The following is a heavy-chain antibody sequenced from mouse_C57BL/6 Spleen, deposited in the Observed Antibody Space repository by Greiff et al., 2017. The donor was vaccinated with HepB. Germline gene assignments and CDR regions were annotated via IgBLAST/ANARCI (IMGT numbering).Heavy chain of an antibody. Sequence: EVKLMESGPELVKPGASVKIPCKASGYTFTDYNMDWVKQSHGKSLEWIGDINPNNGGTIYNQKFKGKATLTVDKSSSTAYMELRSLTSEDTAVYYGEMFTTVGAGSGYLEAWGTGTTST. J-gene: IGHJ1*03. CDR3: EMFTTVGAGSGYLEA. CDR1: GYTFTDYN. D-gene: IGHD1-1*01. V-gene: IGHV1-18*01. CDR2: INPNNGGT.